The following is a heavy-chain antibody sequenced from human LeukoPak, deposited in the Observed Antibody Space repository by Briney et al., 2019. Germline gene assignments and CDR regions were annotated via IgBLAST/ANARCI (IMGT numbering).Heavy chain of an antibody. Sequence: GESLKISCKGSGYSFTSYWIAWVRKMPGKGLEWMGIIYPGDSDTRYNPSFQGQVTISADKSINTAYLQWSSLEASDTAIYYCARPGYTTRWYNWYFDLWGRGTLVTVSS. D-gene: IGHD6-13*01. CDR1: GYSFTSYW. V-gene: IGHV5-51*01. CDR3: ARPGYTTRWYNWYFDL. CDR2: IYPGDSDT. J-gene: IGHJ2*01.